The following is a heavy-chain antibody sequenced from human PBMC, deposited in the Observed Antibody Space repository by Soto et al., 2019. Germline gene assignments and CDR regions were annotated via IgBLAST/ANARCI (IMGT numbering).Heavy chain of an antibody. V-gene: IGHV1-18*04. D-gene: IGHD3-22*01. J-gene: IGHJ5*02. CDR2: ISAYNGNT. Sequence: QVQLVQSGAEVKKPGASVKVSCKASGYTFTSYGISWVRQAPGQGLEWMGWISAYNGNTNYAQKLQGRVTMTTDTSTSTAYMELRSLRSDDTAVYYCARDLAIDYYDSSGLTNWLDPWGQGTLVTVSS. CDR3: ARDLAIDYYDSSGLTNWLDP. CDR1: GYTFTSYG.